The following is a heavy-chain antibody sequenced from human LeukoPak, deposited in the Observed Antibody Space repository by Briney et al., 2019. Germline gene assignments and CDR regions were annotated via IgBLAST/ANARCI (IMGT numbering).Heavy chain of an antibody. D-gene: IGHD3-3*01. V-gene: IGHV1-18*01. CDR1: GYTFTSYG. CDR3: ARTASFGVDTVAFDI. J-gene: IGHJ3*02. CDR2: ISAYNGNT. Sequence: ASVKVSCKASGYTFTSYGISWVRQAPGQGLEWMGWISAYNGNTNYAQKPQGRVTMTTDTSTSTAYMELRSLRSDDTAVYYCARTASFGVDTVAFDIWGQGTMVTVSS.